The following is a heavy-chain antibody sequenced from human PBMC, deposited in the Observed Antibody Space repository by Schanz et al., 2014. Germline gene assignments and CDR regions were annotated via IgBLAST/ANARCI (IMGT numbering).Heavy chain of an antibody. Sequence: DVQLLESGGGLVQPGGSLRLSCAASGFTFRNYALSWVRQAPGKGLAWVSAISGSGGSTYYADSVKGRFTISRDNSNHTLYLQMNSLRADDTAVYYCARGSGTFDSWGQGTLVTVSS. V-gene: IGHV3-23*01. CDR2: ISGSGGST. CDR3: ARGSGTFDS. CDR1: GFTFRNYA. D-gene: IGHD3-3*01. J-gene: IGHJ4*02.